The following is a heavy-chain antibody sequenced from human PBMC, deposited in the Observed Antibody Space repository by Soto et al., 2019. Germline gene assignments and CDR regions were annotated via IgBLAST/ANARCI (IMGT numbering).Heavy chain of an antibody. D-gene: IGHD4-17*01. Sequence: ASVKVSCKASGYTFTGYYMHWVRQAPGQGLEWMGWINPNSGGTNYAQKFQGWVTMTRDTSISTAYMELGRLRSDDTAVYYCAREEEGGYGDYFMGAFDIWGQGTMVTVSS. CDR2: INPNSGGT. CDR1: GYTFTGYY. V-gene: IGHV1-2*04. CDR3: AREEEGGYGDYFMGAFDI. J-gene: IGHJ3*02.